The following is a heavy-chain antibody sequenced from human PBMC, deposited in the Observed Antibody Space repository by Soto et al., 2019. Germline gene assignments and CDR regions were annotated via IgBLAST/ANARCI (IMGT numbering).Heavy chain of an antibody. CDR1: GCTYTTGG. J-gene: IGHJ4*02. CDR2: ISAYNGNT. CDR3: ARDYVPGGSYYHRRDDY. Sequence: AALKVSCSAAGCTYTTGGISWWGHPLRQGLVGMGWISAYNGNTNYDQKPQGSVTMTTDTSTSTAYMELRSLRSDDTAVYYCARDYVPGGSYYHRRDDYWGQGTLVTVSS. V-gene: IGHV1-18*04. D-gene: IGHD1-26*01.